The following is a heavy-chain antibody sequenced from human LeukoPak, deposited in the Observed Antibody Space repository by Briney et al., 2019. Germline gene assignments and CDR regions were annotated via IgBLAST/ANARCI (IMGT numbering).Heavy chain of an antibody. CDR1: GGSVSSGSYY. Sequence: PSETLSLTCTVSGGSVSSGSYYWSWIQQPPGKGLEWIGYIYYSGSTNYNPSLKSRVTISVDTSKNQFSLKLSSVTAADTAVYYCARSYGGNSPLYWGQGALVTVSS. CDR2: IYYSGST. J-gene: IGHJ4*02. D-gene: IGHD4-23*01. CDR3: ARSYGGNSPLY. V-gene: IGHV4-61*01.